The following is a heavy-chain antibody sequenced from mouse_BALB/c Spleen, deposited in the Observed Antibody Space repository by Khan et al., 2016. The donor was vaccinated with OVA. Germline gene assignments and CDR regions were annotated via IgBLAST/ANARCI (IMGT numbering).Heavy chain of an antibody. Sequence: QVQLQQSGAELAKPGASVKMSCKASGYTFINYWILWVKQRLGQGLEWIGYINPSTGYTEYNQNFKDKATLTADKSSSTAYMQLSSLTSEDSAVYDCARRGLRWDCDYWGQGTTLTVSS. CDR2: INPSTGYT. CDR1: GYTFINYW. J-gene: IGHJ2*01. D-gene: IGHD1-1*01. V-gene: IGHV1-7*01. CDR3: ARRGLRWDCDY.